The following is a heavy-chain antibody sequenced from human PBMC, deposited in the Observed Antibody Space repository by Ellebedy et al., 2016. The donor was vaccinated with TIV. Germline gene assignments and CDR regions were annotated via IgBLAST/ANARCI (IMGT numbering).Heavy chain of an antibody. Sequence: GGSLRLSCAAPGFTFSSYAMTWVRQAPGKGLEWVSAISGSGGSIYNADSVKGRFTISRDNSKNTLYLQMNSLRAEDTAVYYCAKDRYYGSGSYSDYWGQGTLVTVSS. CDR1: GFTFSSYA. D-gene: IGHD3-10*01. CDR2: ISGSGGSI. CDR3: AKDRYYGSGSYSDY. J-gene: IGHJ4*02. V-gene: IGHV3-23*01.